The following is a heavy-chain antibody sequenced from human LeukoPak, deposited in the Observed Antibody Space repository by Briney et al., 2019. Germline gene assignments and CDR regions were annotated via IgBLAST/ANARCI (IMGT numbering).Heavy chain of an antibody. CDR2: VAHKGPTVYSPTLNR. CDR1: GAGLSEYY. V-gene: IGHV4-34*01. D-gene: IGHD3-22*01. CDR3: VRQGTNSGYYLLDF. Sequence: SETLSLTCAVYGAGLSEYYWSWIRQSPGKGLEWIGEVAHKGPTVYSPTLNRKYNPSFESRVTMSVDPSKNQFSLKLTSVTVADTATYYCVRQGTNSGYYLLDFWGQGLLVIVSS. J-gene: IGHJ4*02.